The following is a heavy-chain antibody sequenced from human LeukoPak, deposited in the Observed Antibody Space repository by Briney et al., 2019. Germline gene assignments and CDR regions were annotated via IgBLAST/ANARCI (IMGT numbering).Heavy chain of an antibody. CDR2: ISGSGGST. CDR1: GFTFSSYA. V-gene: IGHV3-23*01. D-gene: IGHD3-22*01. CDR3: AKVSVTMIVVVTSDAFDI. Sequence: GGSLRLSCAASGFTFSSYAVSWVRQAPGKGLEWVSAISGSGGSTYYADSVKGRFTISRDNSKNTLYLQMNSLRAEDTAVYYCAKVSVTMIVVVTSDAFDIWGQGTMVTVSS. J-gene: IGHJ3*02.